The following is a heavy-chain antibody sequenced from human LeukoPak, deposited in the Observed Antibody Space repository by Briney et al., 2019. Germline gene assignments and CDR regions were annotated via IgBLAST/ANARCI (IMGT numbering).Heavy chain of an antibody. D-gene: IGHD4-11*01. CDR1: GFTFKLYW. Sequence: PGGSLRLSCAASGFTFKLYWMHWVRQVPGRGPVWVSRINHDGSDTIYADSVRGRFTISRDDAKNTLYLQMNNLRAEDTAVYYCAKDLALYSNYAFDYWGQGTLVTVSS. V-gene: IGHV3-74*01. CDR2: INHDGSDT. CDR3: AKDLALYSNYAFDY. J-gene: IGHJ4*02.